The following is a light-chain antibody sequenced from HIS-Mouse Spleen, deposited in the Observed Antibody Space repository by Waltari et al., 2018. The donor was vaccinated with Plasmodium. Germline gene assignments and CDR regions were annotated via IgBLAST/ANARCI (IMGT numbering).Light chain of an antibody. J-gene: IGLJ2*01. V-gene: IGLV3-1*01. Sequence: SYELTQPPPVSVSPGQPASIPCSGDQLAYKYARWYQQKPGQSPVLVIYQDSKRPSGIPERFSGSNSGNTATLTISGTQAMDEADYYCQAWDSSTVVFGGGTKLTVL. CDR2: QDS. CDR1: QLAYKY. CDR3: QAWDSSTVV.